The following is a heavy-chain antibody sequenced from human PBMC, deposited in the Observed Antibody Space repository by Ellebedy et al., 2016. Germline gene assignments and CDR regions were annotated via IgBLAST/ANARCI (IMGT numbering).Heavy chain of an antibody. D-gene: IGHD3-22*01. V-gene: IGHV3-74*01. CDR1: GFTFSSYW. Sequence: GESLKISXAASGFTFSSYWMHWVRQAPGKGLVWVSRINSDGSSTSYADSVKGRFTISRDNAKNTLYLQMNSLRAEDTAVYYCARDRPLEYYYDSSGYELFDYWGQGTLVTVSS. CDR3: ARDRPLEYYYDSSGYELFDY. CDR2: INSDGSST. J-gene: IGHJ4*02.